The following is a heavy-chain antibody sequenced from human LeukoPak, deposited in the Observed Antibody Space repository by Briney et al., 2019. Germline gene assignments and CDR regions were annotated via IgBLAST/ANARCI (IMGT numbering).Heavy chain of an antibody. CDR2: IKPDGSEK. CDR1: GFTFSGYW. CDR3: ARDRESSVSWLLDY. Sequence: GGSLRVSCAASGFTFSGYWMSWARQAPGKGMECVANIKPDGSEKYYVDSVKGRFTISRNTTKNSMSLEMNRLRADDTAVYYCARDRESSVSWLLDYWGQGTLVTVSS. V-gene: IGHV3-7*01. J-gene: IGHJ4*02. D-gene: IGHD6-13*01.